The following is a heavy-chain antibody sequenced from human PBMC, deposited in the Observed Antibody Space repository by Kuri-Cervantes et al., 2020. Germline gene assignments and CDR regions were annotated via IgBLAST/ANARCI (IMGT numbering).Heavy chain of an antibody. J-gene: IGHJ4*02. D-gene: IGHD2-15*01. V-gene: IGHV1-24*01. CDR2: FNPENGET. Sequence: ASVKVSCKVSGYTLTELSMHWVRQAPGKGLEWMGGFNPENGETIYAQKFQGRVTMTGDTSTDTAYMELSSLRSDDTAVYYCARGCSGGRWANDYWGQGTLVTVSS. CDR1: GYTLTELS. CDR3: ARGCSGGRWANDY.